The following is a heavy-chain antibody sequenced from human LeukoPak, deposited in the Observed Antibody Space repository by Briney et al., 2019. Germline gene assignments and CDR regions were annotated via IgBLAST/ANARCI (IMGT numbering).Heavy chain of an antibody. J-gene: IGHJ6*03. Sequence: GGSLRLSCAASGFTFRSFAMSWVRQAPGKGLEWVSGIIGSGRTTFYADSVKGRFTITRDNSKNTLYLQMNSLRAEDTAIYYCAKKEGDTYFSWYMDVWGKGTTVTVSS. D-gene: IGHD2-21*01. V-gene: IGHV3-23*01. CDR1: GFTFRSFA. CDR2: IIGSGRTT. CDR3: AKKEGDTYFSWYMDV.